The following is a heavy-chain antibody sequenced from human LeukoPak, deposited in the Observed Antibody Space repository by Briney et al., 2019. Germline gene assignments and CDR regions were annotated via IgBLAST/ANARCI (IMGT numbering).Heavy chain of an antibody. D-gene: IGHD2-2*01. J-gene: IGHJ4*02. CDR1: GGSISSSSYY. Sequence: SETLSLTCTVSGGSISSSSYYWGWIRQPPGKGLEWIGSIYYNGSTYYNPSLKSRVTISVDTSKNQFSLKLSSVTAADTAVYYCARQLVVPALDYWGQGTLVTVSS. V-gene: IGHV4-39*01. CDR3: ARQLVVPALDY. CDR2: IYYNGST.